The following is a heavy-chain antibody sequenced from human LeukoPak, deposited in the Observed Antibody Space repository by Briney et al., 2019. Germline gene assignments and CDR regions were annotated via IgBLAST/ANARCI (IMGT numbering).Heavy chain of an antibody. Sequence: GGSLRLSCAASGFTFSSYNMKWVRQAPGKGLEWVSGINWNGGSTGYADSVKGRFTISRDNAKNSLYLQMNSLKTEDTAVYYCTTGGYYDFWSGYSDYWGQGTLVTVSS. D-gene: IGHD3-3*01. CDR3: TTGGYYDFWSGYSDY. V-gene: IGHV3-20*04. CDR2: INWNGGST. J-gene: IGHJ4*02. CDR1: GFTFSSYN.